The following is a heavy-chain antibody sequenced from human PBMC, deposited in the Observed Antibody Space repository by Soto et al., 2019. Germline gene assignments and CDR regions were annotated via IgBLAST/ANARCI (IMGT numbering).Heavy chain of an antibody. J-gene: IGHJ4*02. CDR3: ARGTPGGRYYFDY. CDR2: INANSGGT. D-gene: IGHD6-19*01. CDR1: GYTFTGYP. Sequence: QVQLVQSGAEVKKPGASVKVSCKASGYTFTGYPMHWVRQAPGQGLEWMGWINANSGGTNYAQKFQGWVTMTRATSISKVYMEMSRLRSDDMAVYYCARGTPGGRYYFDYWGQGTLVTVSS. V-gene: IGHV1-2*04.